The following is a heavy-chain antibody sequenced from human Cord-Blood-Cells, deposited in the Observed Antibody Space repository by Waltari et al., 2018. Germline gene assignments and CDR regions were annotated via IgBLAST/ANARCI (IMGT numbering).Heavy chain of an antibody. CDR2: IYHSGST. V-gene: IGHV4-38-2*01. Sequence: QVQLQESGPGLVKPSETLSLTCAVSGYSISSGYYWGWIRQPPGKGLEWIGSIYHSGSTYYNPSLKSRVTISVDTSKNQFSLKLSSVTAADTAMYYCARAHTGSYYVGGMDVWGQGTTVTVSS. CDR1: GYSISSGYY. J-gene: IGHJ6*02. CDR3: ARAHTGSYYVGGMDV. D-gene: IGHD1-26*01.